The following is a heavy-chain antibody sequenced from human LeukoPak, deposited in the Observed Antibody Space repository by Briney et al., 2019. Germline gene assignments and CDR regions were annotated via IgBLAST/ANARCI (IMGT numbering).Heavy chain of an antibody. CDR3: AKHMRATNTYSFFGLDV. Sequence: GGSLRLSCAASGFTFDDYAMHWVRQPPGKGLEWVSSINWNGGGTDYADSVKGRFTISRDNAKNSPYLQLSSLRPEDTALYYCAKHMRATNTYSFFGLDVWGQGTLVTVSS. CDR1: GFTFDDYA. CDR2: INWNGGGT. D-gene: IGHD1-26*01. J-gene: IGHJ4*02. V-gene: IGHV3-9*01.